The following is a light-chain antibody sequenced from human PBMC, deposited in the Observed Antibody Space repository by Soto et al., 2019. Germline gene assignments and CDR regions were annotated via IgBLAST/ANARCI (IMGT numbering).Light chain of an antibody. CDR3: QQSYNTPMYT. J-gene: IGKJ2*01. V-gene: IGKV1-39*01. Sequence: DIQMTQSPSSLSASVGDRVTITCRARQSISTYLNWYQQKPGKAPKLLIYTASSLQSGVPSRFSGSGSGTDFTLTITSLQPEDFATYYCQQSYNTPMYTFGQGTKLEIK. CDR1: QSISTY. CDR2: TAS.